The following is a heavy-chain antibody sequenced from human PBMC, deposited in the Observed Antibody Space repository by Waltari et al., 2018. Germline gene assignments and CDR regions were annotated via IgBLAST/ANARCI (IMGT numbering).Heavy chain of an antibody. D-gene: IGHD3-3*01. CDR3: ARERRSGYYAFDI. CDR2: IKQDGSEK. V-gene: IGHV3-7*01. Sequence: EVQLVESGGGLVQPGGSLRLSCAASGFTFSSYWMSWVRQAPGKGLEWVANIKQDGSEKYYVDSVKGRFTISRDNAKNSLYLQMNSLRAEDTAVYYCARERRSGYYAFDIWGQGTMVTVSS. J-gene: IGHJ3*02. CDR1: GFTFSSYW.